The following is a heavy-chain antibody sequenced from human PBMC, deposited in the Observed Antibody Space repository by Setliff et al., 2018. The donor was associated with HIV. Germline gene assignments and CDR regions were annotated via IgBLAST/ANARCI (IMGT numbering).Heavy chain of an antibody. V-gene: IGHV3-23*01. CDR3: ARGSIRVTTNFDF. Sequence: PGGSLRLSCAASGFTFTNYAMSWVRQAPGKGLEWVSAISGSGDSTYYADSVKGRFSISRDNSKNTLYLQMNSLRPEDTAVYYCARGSIRVTTNFDFWGQGTLVTVSS. CDR2: ISGSGDST. CDR1: GFTFTNYA. J-gene: IGHJ4*02. D-gene: IGHD2-21*02.